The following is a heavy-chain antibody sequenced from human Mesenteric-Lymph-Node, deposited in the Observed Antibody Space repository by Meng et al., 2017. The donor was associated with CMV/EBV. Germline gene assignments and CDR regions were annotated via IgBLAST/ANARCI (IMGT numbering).Heavy chain of an antibody. CDR1: GFSFSDSW. CDR3: ARQSYALFDP. J-gene: IGHJ5*02. V-gene: IGHV3-7*01. CDR2: LRGDGGVQ. Sequence: GGSLRLSCSASGFSFSDSWMAWVRQAPGKGLEWVANLRGDGGVQFFVDSLKGRFSIFRDNAKKSLYLQMTSLRVEDTGIYYCARQSYALFDPWGQGILVTV.